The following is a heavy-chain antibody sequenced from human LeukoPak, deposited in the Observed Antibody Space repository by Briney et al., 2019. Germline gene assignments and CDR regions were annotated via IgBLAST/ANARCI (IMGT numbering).Heavy chain of an antibody. CDR3: ARAAVIEGASYFDY. D-gene: IGHD1-26*01. Sequence: GRSLRLSCAASGFTFSSYAMHWVRQAPGKGLEWVAVISYDGSNKYYADSVKGRFTISRDNSKNTLYLQMNSLRAEDTAVYCCARAAVIEGASYFDYWGQGTLVTVSS. V-gene: IGHV3-30-3*01. J-gene: IGHJ4*02. CDR1: GFTFSSYA. CDR2: ISYDGSNK.